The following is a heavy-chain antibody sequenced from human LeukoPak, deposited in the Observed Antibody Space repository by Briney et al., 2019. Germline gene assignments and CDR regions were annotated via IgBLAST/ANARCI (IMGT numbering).Heavy chain of an antibody. D-gene: IGHD3-22*01. J-gene: IGHJ4*02. CDR2: ISSSGSTI. CDR3: ARDREVTMIVVAHFDY. CDR1: GFTFSSYE. V-gene: IGHV3-48*03. Sequence: PGGSLRLSCAASGFTFSSYEMNWVRQAPGKGLEWVSYISSSGSTIYYADSVKGRFTISRDKAKNSLYLQMNSLRAEDTAVYYCARDREVTMIVVAHFDYWGQGTLVTVSS.